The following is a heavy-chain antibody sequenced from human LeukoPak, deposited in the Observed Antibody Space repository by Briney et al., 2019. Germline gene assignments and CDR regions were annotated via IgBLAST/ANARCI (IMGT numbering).Heavy chain of an antibody. D-gene: IGHD3-22*01. CDR3: ARDCCYYDSSGYPDPFDY. CDR1: GFTFSSYE. Sequence: GGSLRLSCAASGFTFSSYEMNWVRQAPGKGLEWVSYISSSGSTIYHADSVKGRFTISRDNAKNSLYLQMNSLRAEDTAVYYCARDCCYYDSSGYPDPFDYWGQGTLVTVSS. V-gene: IGHV3-48*03. CDR2: ISSSGSTI. J-gene: IGHJ4*02.